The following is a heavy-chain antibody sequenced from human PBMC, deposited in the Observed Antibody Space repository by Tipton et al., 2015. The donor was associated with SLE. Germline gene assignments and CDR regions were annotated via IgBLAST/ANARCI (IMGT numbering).Heavy chain of an antibody. J-gene: IGHJ3*02. D-gene: IGHD3-22*01. V-gene: IGHV4-59*08. Sequence: TLSLTCTVSGGSISSYYWSWIRQHPGKGLEWIGYIYYSGSTYYNPSLKSRVTISVDTSKNQFSLKLSSVTAADTAVYYCARTYYYDSSGSDAFDIWGQGTMVTVSS. CDR3: ARTYYYDSSGSDAFDI. CDR2: IYYSGST. CDR1: GGSISSYY.